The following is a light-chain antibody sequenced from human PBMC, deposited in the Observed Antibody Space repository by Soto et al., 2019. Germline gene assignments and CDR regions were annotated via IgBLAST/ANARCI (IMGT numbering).Light chain of an antibody. V-gene: IGLV1-44*01. CDR2: SNN. CDR3: ATWDDSLNGPGV. Sequence: QSVLTQPPSASGTPGQRVTISCSGRSSNIGSNTVKWDQQLPGTAPKLLIYSNNQRPSGVPDRFSGSKSGTSASRAISGLQSEDEADYYCATWDDSLNGPGVFGGGTKVIVL. J-gene: IGLJ3*02. CDR1: SSNIGSNT.